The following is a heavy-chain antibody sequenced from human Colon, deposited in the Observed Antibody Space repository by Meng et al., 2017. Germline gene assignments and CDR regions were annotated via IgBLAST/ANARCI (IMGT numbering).Heavy chain of an antibody. CDR1: GFTFSNAW. D-gene: IGHD3-3*01. CDR2: IKSKTDGGTT. V-gene: IGHV3-15*01. J-gene: IGHJ4*02. Sequence: GGSLRLSCAASGFTFSNAWMSWVRQAPGKGLEWVGRIKSKTDGGTTDYAAHVKGTFTISRDDSKNTLYLQMNSLKTEDTAVYYCTTVSRSGDLDYWGQGTLVTVSS. CDR3: TTVSRSGDLDY.